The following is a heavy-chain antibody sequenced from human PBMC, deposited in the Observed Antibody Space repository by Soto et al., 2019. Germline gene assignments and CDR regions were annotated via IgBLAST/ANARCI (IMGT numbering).Heavy chain of an antibody. CDR3: ARGQISPGVYAIGGLFSL. CDR2: IYYSGST. CDR1: GGSISSYY. V-gene: IGHV4-59*01. J-gene: IGHJ4*02. Sequence: PSETLSLTCTVSGGSISSYYWSWIRQPPGKGLEWIGYIYYSGSTNYNPSLKSRVTISVDTSRNQFSLKLSSVIAADTAVYYCARGQISPGVYAIGGLFSLRAQRTLVTVSS. D-gene: IGHD1-26*01.